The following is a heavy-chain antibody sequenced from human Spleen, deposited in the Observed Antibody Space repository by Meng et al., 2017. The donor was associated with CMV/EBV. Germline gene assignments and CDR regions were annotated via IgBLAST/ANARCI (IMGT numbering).Heavy chain of an antibody. CDR2: ISGYTGKT. J-gene: IGHJ5*01. Sequence: VYCKASGYNFRIYGISWVRQAPGKGLEWMGWISGYTGKTNYAQKIQGRISMTTDTSTSTAYMEIRSLTSDDTAVYYCARGSYGVLGSWGQGTLVTVSS. D-gene: IGHD4-17*01. V-gene: IGHV1-18*01. CDR3: ARGSYGVLGS. CDR1: GYNFRIYG.